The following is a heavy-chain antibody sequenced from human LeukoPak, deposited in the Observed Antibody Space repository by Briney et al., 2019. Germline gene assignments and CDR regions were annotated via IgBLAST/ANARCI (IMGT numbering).Heavy chain of an antibody. J-gene: IGHJ3*02. Sequence: GGSLRLSCAASGLTFSRQGMHWVRQAPGKGLEWLAVISYDGSNKYYADSVKGRFTISRDNSKNTLCLQMNSLRAEDTAVYYCARAYSGSYYDAFDIWGQGTMVTVSS. CDR2: ISYDGSNK. CDR1: GLTFSRQG. V-gene: IGHV3-30*03. D-gene: IGHD1-26*01. CDR3: ARAYSGSYYDAFDI.